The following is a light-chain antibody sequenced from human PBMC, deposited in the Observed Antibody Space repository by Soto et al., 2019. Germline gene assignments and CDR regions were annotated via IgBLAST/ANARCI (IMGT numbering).Light chain of an antibody. CDR1: SSDVGGYNY. Sequence: QSALTQPASVSGSPGQSITISCTGTSSDVGGYNYVSWYQQHPGTAPKLIIYDVSDRPSGVSNRFSGSKSGNTASLTISGLQSEDEADYYCEAWDDSLNGPVFGGGTKLTVL. CDR2: DVS. CDR3: EAWDDSLNGPV. J-gene: IGLJ3*02. V-gene: IGLV2-14*01.